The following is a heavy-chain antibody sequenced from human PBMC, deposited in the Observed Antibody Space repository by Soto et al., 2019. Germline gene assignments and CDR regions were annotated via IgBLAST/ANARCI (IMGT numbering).Heavy chain of an antibody. Sequence: QVQLEQSGAELKKPGSSVKVSCEASGGSFMSYSFTWVRQAPGQGLEWMGRNIPIQNKANYALKLQDRVTITADRSTRTVYMELRSLRPEDTAVYYCAKSLLFVDHAYMDVWGKGTTVTVSS. J-gene: IGHJ6*03. V-gene: IGHV1-69*02. D-gene: IGHD2-15*01. CDR1: GGSFMSYS. CDR2: NIPIQNKA. CDR3: AKSLLFVDHAYMDV.